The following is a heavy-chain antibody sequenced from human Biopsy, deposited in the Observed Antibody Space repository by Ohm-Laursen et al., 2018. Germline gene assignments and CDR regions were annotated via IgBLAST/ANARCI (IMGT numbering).Heavy chain of an antibody. CDR1: GESFNGYY. J-gene: IGHJ6*02. V-gene: IGHV4-34*01. CDR2: INHSGRT. Sequence: SDTLSLTCAVYGESFNGYYWSWIRQPPGKGLEWIGEINHSGRTNYNPSLKSRVTISVGTSKNQFSLKVRSVTAADTAVYYCVRGVDYYDPYHYYALDVWGQGTTVTVSS. CDR3: VRGVDYYDPYHYYALDV. D-gene: IGHD3-22*01.